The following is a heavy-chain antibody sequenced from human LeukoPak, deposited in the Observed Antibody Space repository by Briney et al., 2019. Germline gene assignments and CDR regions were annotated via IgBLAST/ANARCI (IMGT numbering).Heavy chain of an antibody. CDR3: ATAAVSRGYSGYDLD. V-gene: IGHV1-24*01. CDR2: FDPEDGET. Sequence: ASVKVSCKVSGYTLTELSMHWVRQAPGKGLEWMGGFDPEDGETIYAQKFQGRVTMTEDTSTDIAYMELSSLRSEDTAVYYCATAAVSRGYSGYDLDWGQGTLVTVSS. D-gene: IGHD5-12*01. J-gene: IGHJ4*02. CDR1: GYTLTELS.